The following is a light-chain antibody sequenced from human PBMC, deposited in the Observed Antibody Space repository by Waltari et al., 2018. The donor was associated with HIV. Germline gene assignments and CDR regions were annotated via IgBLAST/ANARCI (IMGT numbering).Light chain of an antibody. CDR3: QQSYMTPLFT. CDR1: QSISSN. J-gene: IGKJ3*01. V-gene: IGKV1-39*01. Sequence: DIQMTEYPSFLYASVGARVTINCRTSQSISSNLNWYQKKQGNGPKLLIYAASKLQSAVPSRFSCRGSGTDFTLTSSSLQPEDFATYYCQQSYMTPLFTFGPGTKVDIK. CDR2: AAS.